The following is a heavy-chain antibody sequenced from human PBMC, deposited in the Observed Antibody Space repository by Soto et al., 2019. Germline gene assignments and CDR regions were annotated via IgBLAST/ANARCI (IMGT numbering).Heavy chain of an antibody. V-gene: IGHV1-69*12. Sequence: QVHLVQSGAEVKKPGSSVKVSCKASGDTFSSFAISWVRQAPGQGLEWMGGIIPIFRTPKYEQKFQGRVTITADEPTSTAYIELSSLRSEATDVYYFARDKDREHRGGNYYYALDVWGQGTTVIVSS. CDR3: ARDKDREHRGGNYYYALDV. CDR1: GDTFSSFA. D-gene: IGHD6-25*01. CDR2: IIPIFRTP. J-gene: IGHJ6*02.